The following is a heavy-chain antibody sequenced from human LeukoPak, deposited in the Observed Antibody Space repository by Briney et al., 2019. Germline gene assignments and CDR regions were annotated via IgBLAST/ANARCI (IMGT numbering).Heavy chain of an antibody. D-gene: IGHD1-26*01. CDR2: IIPIFGTA. J-gene: IGHJ4*02. CDR1: GGTFSSYA. V-gene: IGHV1-69*13. Sequence: AASVKVSCKASGGTFSSYAISWVRQAPGQGLEWMGGIIPIFGTANYAQKFQGRVTITADGSTSTAYMELSSLRSEDTAMYYCARSMRASGSYIGGYWGQGTLVIVSS. CDR3: ARSMRASGSYIGGY.